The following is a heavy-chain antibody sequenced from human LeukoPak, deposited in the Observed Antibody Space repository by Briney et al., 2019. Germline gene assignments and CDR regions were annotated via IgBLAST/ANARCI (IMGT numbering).Heavy chain of an antibody. CDR1: GGSISSYY. Sequence: PSETLSLTCTVSGGSISSYYWSWIRQPPGKGLEWIGYIYYSGSTNYNPSLKSRVTISVDTSKNQFSLKLSSVTAADTAVYYCARDTSWGYCSGGSCPPPFDPWGQGTLVTVSS. CDR3: ARDTSWGYCSGGSCPPPFDP. CDR2: IYYSGST. D-gene: IGHD2-15*01. V-gene: IGHV4-59*01. J-gene: IGHJ5*02.